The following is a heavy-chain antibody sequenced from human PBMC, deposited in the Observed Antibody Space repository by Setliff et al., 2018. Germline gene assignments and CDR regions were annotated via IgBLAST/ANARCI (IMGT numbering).Heavy chain of an antibody. D-gene: IGHD6-6*01. CDR1: GGSFSGCY. CDR2: INHSGST. V-gene: IGHV4-34*01. J-gene: IGHJ4*02. Sequence: PSETLSLTCAVYGGSFSGCYWSWIRQPPGKGLEWIGEINHSGSTNYNPSLKSRVTISVDTSKNQFSLKLSSVTAADTAVYYCARLSSSLPDYWGQGTLVTVSS. CDR3: ARLSSSLPDY.